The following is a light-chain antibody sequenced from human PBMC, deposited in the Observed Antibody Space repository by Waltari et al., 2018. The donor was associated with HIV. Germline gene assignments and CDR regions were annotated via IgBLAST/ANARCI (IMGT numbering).Light chain of an antibody. CDR2: DVS. Sequence: EIVLTQSPATLSLSPGERATLSCRASQSVSSYLAWYQQKPGQAPRLLIYDVSKRATGTPARFSGRGSGTVFTLTITNLEPEDFAVYYCQHRSDWPLTFGGGTKVE. CDR3: QHRSDWPLT. J-gene: IGKJ4*01. V-gene: IGKV3-11*01. CDR1: QSVSSY.